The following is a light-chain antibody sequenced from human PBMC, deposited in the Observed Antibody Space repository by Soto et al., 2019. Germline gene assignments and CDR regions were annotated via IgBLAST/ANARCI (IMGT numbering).Light chain of an antibody. Sequence: EIVLTQSPGTLSLSPGERATLSCRASQRVSSSYLAWYQQKPGQAPRLLIYGASSRATGIPDRFSGSGSGTDFTLTISRLEPEAFAVYYCQQYGSSLLFTFGPGTKVDIK. CDR1: QRVSSSY. V-gene: IGKV3-20*01. CDR3: QQYGSSLLFT. J-gene: IGKJ3*01. CDR2: GAS.